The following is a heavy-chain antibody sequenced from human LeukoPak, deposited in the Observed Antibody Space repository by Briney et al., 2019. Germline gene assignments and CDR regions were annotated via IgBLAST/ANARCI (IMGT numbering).Heavy chain of an antibody. CDR2: ISSSGSTI. Sequence: GGSLRLSCAASGFTFSDYYMSWIRQAPGKGLEWVSYISSSGSTIYYADSVKGRFTISRDNAKNSLYLQMNSLRAEDTAVYYCARTGSYYDSSGYVSRPPPTTPPYYYYYGMDVWGQGTTVTVSS. V-gene: IGHV3-11*01. CDR3: ARTGSYYDSSGYVSRPPPTTPPYYYYYGMDV. D-gene: IGHD3-22*01. J-gene: IGHJ6*02. CDR1: GFTFSDYY.